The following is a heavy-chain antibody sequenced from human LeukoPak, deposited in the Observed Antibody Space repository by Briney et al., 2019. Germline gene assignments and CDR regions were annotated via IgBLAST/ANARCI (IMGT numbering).Heavy chain of an antibody. V-gene: IGHV3-53*01. CDR2: IYSGGST. CDR1: GFTFSSNY. J-gene: IGHJ6*02. Sequence: GGSLRLSCAASGFTFSSNYMSWVRQAPGKGLEWVSVIYSGGSTYYADSVKGRFTISRDNSKNTVYLQMNSLRTEDTAVYYCARGLPNYYGMDVWGQGTTVTVSS. CDR3: ARGLPNYYGMDV.